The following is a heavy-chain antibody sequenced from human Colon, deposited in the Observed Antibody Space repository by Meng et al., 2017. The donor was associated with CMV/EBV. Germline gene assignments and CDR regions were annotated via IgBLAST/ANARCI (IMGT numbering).Heavy chain of an antibody. CDR3: ARVDSGYDHYYYGMDV. D-gene: IGHD3-22*01. CDR2: IRASNGHT. Sequence: ASVKVSCKASGYTFTNYGITWVRQAPGQGLEWMGWIRASNGHTKYAQNLQGRVTMTTDTSTSTAYMELRSLRSDDTAVYYCARVDSGYDHYYYGMDVWGQGTTVTVSS. CDR1: GYTFTNYG. V-gene: IGHV1-18*01. J-gene: IGHJ6*02.